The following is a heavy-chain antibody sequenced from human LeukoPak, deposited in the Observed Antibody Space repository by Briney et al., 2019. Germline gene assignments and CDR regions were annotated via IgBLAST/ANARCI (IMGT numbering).Heavy chain of an antibody. J-gene: IGHJ3*02. CDR1: GFTFSSYA. Sequence: GFLRLSCAASGFTFSSYAMHWVRQAPGKGLEWVAVISYDGSNKYYADSVKGRFTISRDNSKNTLYLQMNSLRAEDTAVYYCAKGPYYYDSSAYHYGAFDIWGQGTMVTVSS. D-gene: IGHD3-22*01. CDR3: AKGPYYYDSSAYHYGAFDI. V-gene: IGHV3-30-3*01. CDR2: ISYDGSNK.